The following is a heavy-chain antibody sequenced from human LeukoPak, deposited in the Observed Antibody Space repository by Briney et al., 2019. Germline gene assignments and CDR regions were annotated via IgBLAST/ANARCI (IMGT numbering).Heavy chain of an antibody. CDR3: ARGPQPYYDILTGYYPDAFDI. J-gene: IGHJ3*02. CDR1: GYIFTGYY. V-gene: IGHV1-3*03. CDR2: INAGNGNT. Sequence: ASVKVSCKASGYIFTGYYMHWVRQAPGQRLEWMGWINAGNGNTKYSQEFQGRVTITRDTSASTAYMELSSLRSEDMAVYYCARGPQPYYDILTGYYPDAFDIWGQGTMVTVSS. D-gene: IGHD3-9*01.